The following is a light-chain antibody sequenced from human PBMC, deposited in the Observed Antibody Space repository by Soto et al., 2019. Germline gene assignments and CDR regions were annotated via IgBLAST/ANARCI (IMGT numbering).Light chain of an antibody. CDR1: QTISTY. CDR2: AAF. Sequence: DIQMTQSPSSLSASVGDRVTITCRASQTISTYLNWYQQKPEKAPKLLIYAAFSLQSGVPSRFSGSGSGTDFTLTISSLQPEDFATYYCHQTFITPITFGQGTRLEIK. V-gene: IGKV1-39*01. CDR3: HQTFITPIT. J-gene: IGKJ5*01.